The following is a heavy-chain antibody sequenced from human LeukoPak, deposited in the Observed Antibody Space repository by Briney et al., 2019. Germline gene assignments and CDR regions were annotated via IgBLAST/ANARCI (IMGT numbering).Heavy chain of an antibody. CDR3: ARDQEPNYGGNSGTFDY. Sequence: SETLSLTCTVSGGSISSYYWSWIRQPAGKGLEWIGRIYTSGSTNYSPSLKSRVTMSVDTSKNQFSLKLSSVTAADTAVYYCARDQEPNYGGNSGTFDYWGQGTLVTVSS. CDR1: GGSISSYY. CDR2: IYTSGST. D-gene: IGHD4-23*01. J-gene: IGHJ4*02. V-gene: IGHV4-4*07.